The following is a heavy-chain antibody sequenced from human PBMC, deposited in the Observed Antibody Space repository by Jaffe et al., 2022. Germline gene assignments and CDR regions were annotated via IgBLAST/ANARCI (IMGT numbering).Heavy chain of an antibody. Sequence: QVQLVESGGGVVQPGGSLRLSCAASGFTFSSYGMHWVRQAPGKGLEWVAFIRYDGSNKYYADSVKGRFTISRDNSKNTLYLQMNSLRAEDTAVYYCAKDLKSIVADWGQGTLVTVSS. CDR3: AKDLKSIVAD. J-gene: IGHJ4*02. CDR1: GFTFSSYG. CDR2: IRYDGSNK. D-gene: IGHD3-22*01. V-gene: IGHV3-30*02.